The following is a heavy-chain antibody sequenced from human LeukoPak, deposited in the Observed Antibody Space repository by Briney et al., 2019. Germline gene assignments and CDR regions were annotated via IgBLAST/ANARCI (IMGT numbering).Heavy chain of an antibody. CDR3: ARDLYDMVRGVGGSWFDP. CDR2: IYYSGST. D-gene: IGHD3-10*01. J-gene: IGHJ5*02. CDR1: GGSISSGGYS. V-gene: IGHV4-61*08. Sequence: SQTLSLTCAVSGGSISSGGYSWSWIRQPPGKGLEWIGYIYYSGSTNYNPSLKSRVTISVDTSKNQFSLKLSSVTAADTAVYYCARDLYDMVRGVGGSWFDPWGQGTLVTVSS.